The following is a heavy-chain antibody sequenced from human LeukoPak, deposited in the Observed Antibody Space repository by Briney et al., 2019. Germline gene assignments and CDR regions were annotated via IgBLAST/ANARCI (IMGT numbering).Heavy chain of an antibody. CDR3: ARDSARGDFDGGWYTFDY. CDR2: INPNSGGT. Sequence: GASVKVSCKASGYTFTGYYMHWVRQAPGQGLEWMGWINPNSGGTNYAQKFQGWVTMTRDTSISTAYMELSRLRSDDTAVYYCARDSARGDFDGGWYTFDYWGQGTLVTVSS. CDR1: GYTFTGYY. J-gene: IGHJ4*02. D-gene: IGHD6-19*01. V-gene: IGHV1-2*04.